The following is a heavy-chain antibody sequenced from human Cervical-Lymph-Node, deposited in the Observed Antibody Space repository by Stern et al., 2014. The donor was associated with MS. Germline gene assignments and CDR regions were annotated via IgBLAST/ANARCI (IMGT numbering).Heavy chain of an antibody. V-gene: IGHV1-46*03. D-gene: IGHD3-10*01. CDR3: AKQKGRDYFFDY. J-gene: IGHJ4*02. CDR2: LNPSGGVT. Sequence: VHLVESGAEVKKPGASVNISCKASGYTFTNYYLHWVRQAPGQGLEWMGILNPSGGVTIYAQKFQGRVTMTGDTSTATMQLSSLRSEDTAVYYCAKQKGRDYFFDYWGQGTLLTVSS. CDR1: GYTFTNYY.